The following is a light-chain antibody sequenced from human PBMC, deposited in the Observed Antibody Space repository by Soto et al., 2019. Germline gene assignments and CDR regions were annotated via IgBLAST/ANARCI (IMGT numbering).Light chain of an antibody. Sequence: QSALTQPASVSGSPGQSITISCTGTSSDVGSYNLVSWYQQHPGKAPKFMIYEGTKRPSGISHRFSGSKSGNTASLTISGLQAADEAAYYCCSYAGSSPYVFGAGTKLTVL. CDR1: SSDVGSYNL. V-gene: IGLV2-23*01. J-gene: IGLJ1*01. CDR3: CSYAGSSPYV. CDR2: EGT.